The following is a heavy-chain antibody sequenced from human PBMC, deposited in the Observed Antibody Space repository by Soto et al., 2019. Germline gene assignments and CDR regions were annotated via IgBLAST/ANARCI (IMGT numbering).Heavy chain of an antibody. V-gene: IGHV1-69*13. J-gene: IGHJ3*02. D-gene: IGHD3-22*01. CDR3: ARTLGEYYYDSSGYYRPDAFDI. Sequence: SVKVSCKASGGTLSSYAISWVRQAPGQGLEWMGGIIPIFGTANYAQKFQGRVTITADESTSTAYMELSSLRSEDTAVYYCARTLGEYYYDSSGYYRPDAFDIWGQGTMVTVS. CDR2: IIPIFGTA. CDR1: GGTLSSYA.